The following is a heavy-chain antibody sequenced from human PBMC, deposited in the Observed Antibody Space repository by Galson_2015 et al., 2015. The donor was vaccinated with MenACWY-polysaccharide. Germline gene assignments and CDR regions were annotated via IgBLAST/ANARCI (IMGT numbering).Heavy chain of an antibody. CDR1: GGSISSSNYY. CDR3: ASRLAQVGIAGYGYGMDV. Sequence: LSLTCTVSGGSISSSNYYWGWIRQSPEKGLEWIGTISYSGSTYYNPSLKSRVTISVDTSKNQFSLKLSSVTAADTAVYYCASRLAQVGIAGYGYGMDVWGQGTTVTVSS. D-gene: IGHD2-15*01. CDR2: ISYSGST. J-gene: IGHJ6*02. V-gene: IGHV4-39*01.